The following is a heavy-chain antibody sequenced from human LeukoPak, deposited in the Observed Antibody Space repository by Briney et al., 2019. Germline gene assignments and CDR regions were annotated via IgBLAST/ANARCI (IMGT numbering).Heavy chain of an antibody. CDR2: IKPGGSEK. CDR1: GFTFRTYW. V-gene: IGHV3-7*01. CDR3: ARGQLADIY. J-gene: IGHJ4*02. D-gene: IGHD2-2*01. Sequence: GGSLRLSCAASGFTFRTYWMSWVRQTPGKGLEWVAKIKPGGSEKLYVDSVKGRFTISRDNAKTSVYLQMNSPRVEDTAVYYCARGQLADIYWGQGALVTVSS.